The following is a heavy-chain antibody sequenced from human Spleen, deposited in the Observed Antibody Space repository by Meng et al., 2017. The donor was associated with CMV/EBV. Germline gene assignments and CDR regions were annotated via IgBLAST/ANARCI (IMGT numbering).Heavy chain of an antibody. J-gene: IGHJ4*02. D-gene: IGHD3-3*01. V-gene: IGHV5-51*01. CDR3: ARHKGGNFWSGPDY. CDR2: IFPGDSGT. Sequence: KVSCKASGYIFTSYWIGWVRQMPGKGLEWMGIIFPGDSGTRYSPSFQGQVSISADKSINTAYLQWSSLKASDTGIYYCARHKGGNFWSGPDYWGQGTLVTVSS. CDR1: GYIFTSYW.